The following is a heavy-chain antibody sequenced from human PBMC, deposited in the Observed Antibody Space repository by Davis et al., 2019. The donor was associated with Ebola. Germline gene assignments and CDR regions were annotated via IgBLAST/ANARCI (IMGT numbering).Heavy chain of an antibody. CDR1: GYTFTGYY. D-gene: IGHD3-3*01. Sequence: ASVKVSCKASGYTFTGYYMHWVRQAPGQGLEWMGWINPNSGGTNYAQKFQGRVTMTRDTSISTAYMDLSRLSSDDTAVYYCARTAEWGFLNYWGQGTLVTVSS. J-gene: IGHJ4*02. CDR3: ARTAEWGFLNY. CDR2: INPNSGGT. V-gene: IGHV1-2*02.